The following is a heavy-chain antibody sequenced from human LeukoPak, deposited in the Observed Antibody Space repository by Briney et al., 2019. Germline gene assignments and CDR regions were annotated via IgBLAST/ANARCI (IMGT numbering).Heavy chain of an antibody. CDR2: IYYSGST. CDR3: ASDRRVYCSSTSCYNPIGY. Sequence: SETLSLTCTVSGGSISSSSYYWGWIRQPPGKGLEWIGSIYYSGSTYYNPSLKSRVTISVDTSKNQFSLKLRSVTAADTALYYCASDRRVYCSSTSCYNPIGYWGQGTLVTVSS. V-gene: IGHV4-39*01. D-gene: IGHD2-2*02. J-gene: IGHJ4*02. CDR1: GGSISSSSYY.